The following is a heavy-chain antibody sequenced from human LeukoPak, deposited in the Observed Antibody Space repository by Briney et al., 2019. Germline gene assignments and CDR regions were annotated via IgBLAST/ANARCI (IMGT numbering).Heavy chain of an antibody. CDR3: AREQYGEYYFDY. V-gene: IGHV3-23*01. Sequence: PGGSLRLSCEASGFTFSSYAMSWVRQAPGKGLEWVSAISGSGTSTYYADSVKGRFTISRDNSKNTLYLQMNSLRAEDTAVYYCAREQYGEYYFDYWGQGTLVTVSS. CDR1: GFTFSSYA. J-gene: IGHJ4*02. D-gene: IGHD3-10*01. CDR2: ISGSGTST.